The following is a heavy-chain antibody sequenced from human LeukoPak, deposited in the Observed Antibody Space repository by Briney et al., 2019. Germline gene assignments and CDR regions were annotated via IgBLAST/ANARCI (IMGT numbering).Heavy chain of an antibody. V-gene: IGHV3-7*01. CDR3: ARALTYYYDSSGYYPNWFDP. D-gene: IGHD3-22*01. CDR2: IKQDGSEK. Sequence: GGSLRLSCAASGFTFSSYWMSWVRQAPGKGLEWVANIKQDGSEKYYVDSVKGRFTISRDNAKNSLYLQMNSLRAEDTAVYYCARALTYYYDSSGYYPNWFDPWGQGTLVTVSS. J-gene: IGHJ5*02. CDR1: GFTFSSYW.